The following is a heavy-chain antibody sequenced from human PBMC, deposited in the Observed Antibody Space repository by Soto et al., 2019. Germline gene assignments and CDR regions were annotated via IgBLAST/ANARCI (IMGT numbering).Heavy chain of an antibody. D-gene: IGHD6-13*01. J-gene: IGHJ3*02. Sequence: GGSLRLSCAASGFTFSDYYMSWIRQAPGKGPEWVSYISSSGSTIYYADSVKGRFTISRDNAKNSLYLQMNSLRAEDTALYYCARESDSTEGAFDIWGQGTMVTVSS. CDR1: GFTFSDYY. CDR3: ARESDSTEGAFDI. V-gene: IGHV3-11*01. CDR2: ISSSGSTI.